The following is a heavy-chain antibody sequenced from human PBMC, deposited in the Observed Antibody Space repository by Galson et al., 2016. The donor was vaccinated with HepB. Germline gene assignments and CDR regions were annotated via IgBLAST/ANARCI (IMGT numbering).Heavy chain of an antibody. CDR3: GHALLKEDIGR. J-gene: IGHJ4*02. Sequence: SLRLSCAASGFTFRSYWMSWLRQAPGKGLEYVASIKGDGSDKYYVDSVKGRFTISRDNARNSLYLQMDRLRVEDTAIYYLGHALLKEDIGRWGQGTRVTVSS. D-gene: IGHD2-15*01. V-gene: IGHV3-7*03. CDR2: IKGDGSDK. CDR1: GFTFRSYW.